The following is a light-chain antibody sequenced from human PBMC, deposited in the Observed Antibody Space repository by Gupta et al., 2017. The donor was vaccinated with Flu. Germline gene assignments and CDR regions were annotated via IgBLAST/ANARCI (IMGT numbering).Light chain of an antibody. Sequence: LARKYAYWYQQKPGQSPVMVICKDTERPSGIPGRFSGSTSGTIVTLTISGVQAEVEADYYCLSADNRGHSRVFGGGRKLTVL. CDR3: LSADNRGHSRV. CDR2: KDT. J-gene: IGLJ2*01. V-gene: IGLV3-16*01. CDR1: LARKY.